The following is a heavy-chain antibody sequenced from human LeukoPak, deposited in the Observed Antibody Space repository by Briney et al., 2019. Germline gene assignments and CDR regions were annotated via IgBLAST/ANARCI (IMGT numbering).Heavy chain of an antibody. CDR1: GFTVSSNY. V-gene: IGHV3-66*01. Sequence: PGGSLRLSCAASGFTVSSNYMSWVRQAPGKGLEWVSVIYSGGSTYYADSVKGRFTISRDNSKNTLYLQMNSLRAEDTAVYYCARGRIAAAGPFDYWGQGTLVTVSS. CDR2: IYSGGST. J-gene: IGHJ4*02. CDR3: ARGRIAAAGPFDY. D-gene: IGHD6-13*01.